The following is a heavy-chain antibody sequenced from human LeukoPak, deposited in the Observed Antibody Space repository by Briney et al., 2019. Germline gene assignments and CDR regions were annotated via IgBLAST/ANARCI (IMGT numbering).Heavy chain of an antibody. Sequence: GGSLRLPCAASGFSFDGSTVIWVRQSPGKGLMWVSRMNSGGSTINYADSVKGRFTISRDNAKNSLYLQMNSLRAEDTAVYYCVREIGSGWYRLDYWGQGTLVTVSS. J-gene: IGHJ4*02. CDR1: GFSFDGST. V-gene: IGHV3-48*03. CDR2: MNSGGSTI. D-gene: IGHD6-19*01. CDR3: VREIGSGWYRLDY.